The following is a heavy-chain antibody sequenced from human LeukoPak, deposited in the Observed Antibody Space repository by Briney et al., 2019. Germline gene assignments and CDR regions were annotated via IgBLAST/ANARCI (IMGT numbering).Heavy chain of an antibody. CDR1: GFTFSSYA. J-gene: IGHJ4*02. D-gene: IGHD5-24*01. V-gene: IGHV3-23*01. CDR3: AKDLQGLEVFDY. CDR2: ISGSGGST. Sequence: GGSLRLSCAASGFTFSSYAMSWVRQAPGKGLEWVSAISGSGGSTYYADPVKGRFTISRDNSKNTLYLQMDSLRAEDTAVYYCAKDLQGLEVFDYWGQGTLVTVSS.